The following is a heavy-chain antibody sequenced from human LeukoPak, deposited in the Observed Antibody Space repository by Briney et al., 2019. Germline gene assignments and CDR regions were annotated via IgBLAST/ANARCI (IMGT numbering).Heavy chain of an antibody. CDR3: ARVLDIVVVPAATPTFDP. CDR2: ISAYNGNT. CDR1: GYTFTSYG. J-gene: IGHJ5*02. D-gene: IGHD2-2*01. Sequence: ASVKVSCKASGYTFTSYGISWVRQAPGQGLEWMGWISAYNGNTNYAQKLQGRVTMTTDTSTSTAYMELRSPRSDDTAVYYCARVLDIVVVPAATPTFDPWGQGTLDTVSS. V-gene: IGHV1-18*01.